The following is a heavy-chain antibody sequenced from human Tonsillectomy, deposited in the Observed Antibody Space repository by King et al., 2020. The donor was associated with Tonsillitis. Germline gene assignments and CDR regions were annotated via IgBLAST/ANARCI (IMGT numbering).Heavy chain of an antibody. D-gene: IGHD3-22*01. CDR2: IYYSGST. CDR3: ARVRRAARPSYSSGHRIPHAFDI. V-gene: IGHV4-30-4*01. J-gene: IGHJ3*02. Sequence: VQLQESGPGLVKPSQTLSLTCTVSGGSISSGDYYWSWIRQPPGKGLEWIGYIYYSGSTYYNPSLKSRVTISVDTSKNQFSLKLSSVTAADTAVYYCARVRRAARPSYSSGHRIPHAFDIWGQGTMVTVSS. CDR1: GGSISSGDYY.